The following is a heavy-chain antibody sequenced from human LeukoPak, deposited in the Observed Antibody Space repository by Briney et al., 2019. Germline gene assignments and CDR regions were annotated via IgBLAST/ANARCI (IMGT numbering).Heavy chain of an antibody. D-gene: IGHD3-22*01. CDR1: GYTFTGYG. J-gene: IGHJ4*02. CDR2: ISAYNGNT. CDR3: ARGLPTYYYDSSGYYYGFDY. V-gene: IGHV1-18*01. Sequence: ASVKVSCKASGYTFTGYGISWVRHAPGQRLEWMGWISAYNGNTNYAQKLQGRDTMTTDTPTSTAYMELRSLRSDDTGVYYCARGLPTYYYDSSGYYYGFDYWGQGTLVTVSS.